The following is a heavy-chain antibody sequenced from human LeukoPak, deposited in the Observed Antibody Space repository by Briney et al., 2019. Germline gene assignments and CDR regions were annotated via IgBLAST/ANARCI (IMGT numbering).Heavy chain of an antibody. J-gene: IGHJ4*02. CDR2: ISYDGSNK. Sequence: GGSLRLSCAASGFTFSSYGMHWVRQAPGKGLEWVAVISYDGSNKYYADSVKGRFTISRDNSKNTLYLQMNSLRAEDTAVYYCAKDLKRVYSSSCLDYWGQGTLVTVSS. V-gene: IGHV3-30*18. D-gene: IGHD6-13*01. CDR3: AKDLKRVYSSSCLDY. CDR1: GFTFSSYG.